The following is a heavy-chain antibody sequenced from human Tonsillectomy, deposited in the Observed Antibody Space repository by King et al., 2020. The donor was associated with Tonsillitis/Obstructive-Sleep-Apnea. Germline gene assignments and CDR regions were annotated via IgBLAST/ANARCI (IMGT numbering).Heavy chain of an antibody. Sequence: QLVQSGAEVKKPGASVKISCKASGYSFTTSYMHWVRQAPGQGLEWMGIINPSGGSTNYAQKFQGRVTMTRDASTSTVYMDLSSLRVEDTAVYYCASEFCGDDCHNNYYYGMDVWGQGTTVTVSS. J-gene: IGHJ6*02. V-gene: IGHV1-46*01. CDR2: INPSGGST. CDR1: GYSFTTSY. D-gene: IGHD2-21*02. CDR3: ASEFCGDDCHNNYYYGMDV.